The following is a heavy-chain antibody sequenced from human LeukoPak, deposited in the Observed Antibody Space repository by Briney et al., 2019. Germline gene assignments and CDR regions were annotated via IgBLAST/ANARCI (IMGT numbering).Heavy chain of an antibody. CDR1: GFTFSSYA. J-gene: IGHJ4*02. Sequence: GGSLRLSCAASGFTFSSYAMSWVRQAPGKGLEWASAISGSGGSTYYADSVKGRFTISRDNSKNTLYLQMNSLRAEDTAVYYCAKGGITPASSSTWYFSYWGQGTLVTVSS. D-gene: IGHD6-13*01. V-gene: IGHV3-23*01. CDR3: AKGGITPASSSTWYFSY. CDR2: ISGSGGST.